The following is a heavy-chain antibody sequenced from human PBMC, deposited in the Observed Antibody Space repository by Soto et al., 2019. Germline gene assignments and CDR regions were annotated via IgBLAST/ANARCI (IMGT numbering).Heavy chain of an antibody. V-gene: IGHV3-23*01. J-gene: IGHJ4*02. Sequence: EMQLLESGGGLVQAGGSLRLSCAASGFTVSSYALNWVRQAPGKGLEWVSGISASTYYADSVKGRFTISRVTSKNTLYLQMNSLRAEDTAIYFCAIRMYSTRWYYLDYWGQGTLVTVSS. CDR2: ISAST. CDR3: AIRMYSTRWYYLDY. CDR1: GFTVSSYA. D-gene: IGHD6-13*01.